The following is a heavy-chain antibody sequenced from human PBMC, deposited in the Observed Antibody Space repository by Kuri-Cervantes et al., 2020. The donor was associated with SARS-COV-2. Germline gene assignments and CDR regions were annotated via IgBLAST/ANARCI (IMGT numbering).Heavy chain of an antibody. V-gene: IGHV4-4*07. Sequence: SETLSLTCTVSGGSISSYYWSWIRQPAGKGLEWIGRIYTSGSTNYNPSLKSRVTMSVDTSKNQFSLHLTSVTAADTAVYYCARGYCSSSSCYRYGGSYFEHWGQGTLVTVSS. CDR3: ARGYCSSSSCYRYGGSYFEH. J-gene: IGHJ1*01. CDR1: GGSISSYY. D-gene: IGHD2-2*01. CDR2: IYTSGST.